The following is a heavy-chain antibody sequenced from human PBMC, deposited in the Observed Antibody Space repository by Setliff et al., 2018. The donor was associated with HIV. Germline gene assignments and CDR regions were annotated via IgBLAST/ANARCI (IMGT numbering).Heavy chain of an antibody. J-gene: IGHJ6*02. D-gene: IGHD3-22*01. V-gene: IGHV3-21*01. CDR3: ARVGRLGQDSSGYYYERYYYYGMDV. Sequence: KPGGSLRLSCAASGFTFSSYSMNWVRQAPGKGLEWVSSISSSSSYIYYADSVKGRFTISRDNAKNSLYLQMNSLRAEDTAVYYCARVGRLGQDSSGYYYERYYYYGMDVWGQGTTVTVSS. CDR1: GFTFSSYS. CDR2: ISSSSSYI.